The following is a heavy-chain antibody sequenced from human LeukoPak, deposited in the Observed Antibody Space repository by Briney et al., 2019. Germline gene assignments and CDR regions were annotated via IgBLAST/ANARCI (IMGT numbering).Heavy chain of an antibody. V-gene: IGHV4-34*01. Sequence: SETLSLTCAVYGGSFSGYYWSSTRQPPGKGLEWIGEINHSGSTNYNPSLKSRVTISVDTSKNQFSLKLSSVTAADTAVYYCARGGIAVAWGQGTLVTVSS. CDR3: ARGGIAVA. CDR1: GGSFSGYY. CDR2: INHSGST. J-gene: IGHJ5*02. D-gene: IGHD6-19*01.